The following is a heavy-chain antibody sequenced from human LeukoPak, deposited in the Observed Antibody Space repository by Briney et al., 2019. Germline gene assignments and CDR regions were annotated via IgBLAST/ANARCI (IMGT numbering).Heavy chain of an antibody. J-gene: IGHJ4*02. CDR1: GFTFSSYA. CDR3: TRHHPTALLWFGE. V-gene: IGHV3-23*01. CDR2: ISGSGAYT. D-gene: IGHD3-10*01. Sequence: GGSLRLSCAASGFTFSSYAMSWVRQAPGKGLEWVSTISGSGAYTYYADSVKGRFTISRDDSKNTAYLQMNSLKTEDTAVYYCTRHHPTALLWFGEGGQGTLVTVSS.